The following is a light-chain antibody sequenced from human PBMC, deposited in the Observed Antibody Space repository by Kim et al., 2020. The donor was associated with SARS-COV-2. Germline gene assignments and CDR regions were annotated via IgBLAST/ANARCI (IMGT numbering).Light chain of an antibody. J-gene: IGKJ2*01. CDR2: WAS. CDR1: QSVLYFYDKRNY. Sequence: DIVMTQSSDSLAVSLGERATIDCKPSQSVLYFYDKRNYFAWYQQRPGQAPKLLISWASTRESGVPDRFSGSGSGTDFTLTINNVQAEDAAVYYCQQYYSRPQTFGQGTKLEI. CDR3: QQYYSRPQT. V-gene: IGKV4-1*01.